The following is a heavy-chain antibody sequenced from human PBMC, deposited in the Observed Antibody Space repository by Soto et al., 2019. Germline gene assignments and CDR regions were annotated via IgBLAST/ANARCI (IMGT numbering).Heavy chain of an antibody. V-gene: IGHV3-23*01. D-gene: IGHD1-26*01. CDR1: GFTFSSCA. CDR2: ISGSGGST. CDR3: AKCPGAAPYYYYYMDV. J-gene: IGHJ6*03. Sequence: EVQLLESGGGLVQPGGSLRLSCAASGFTFSSCAMSWVRQAPGKGLEWVSAISGSGGSTYYADSVKGRFTISRDNSKNTLYLQMNSLRAEDTAVYYCAKCPGAAPYYYYYMDVWGKGTTVTVSS.